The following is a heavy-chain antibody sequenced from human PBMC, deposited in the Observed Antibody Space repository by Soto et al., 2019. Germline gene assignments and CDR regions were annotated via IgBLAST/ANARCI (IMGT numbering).Heavy chain of an antibody. Sequence: LRLSCAASGFIFTSYGMHWVRQAPGKGLEWMALILHDGSAEYYADSVKGRFTISRDNSKNTLYLQMNSLTAEDTAVYYCARSRDGYSFYFYYGMDGWGQGTTVTAP. D-gene: IGHD4-4*01. V-gene: IGHV3-30*03. CDR1: GFIFTSYG. CDR2: ILHDGSAE. J-gene: IGHJ6*02. CDR3: ARSRDGYSFYFYYGMDG.